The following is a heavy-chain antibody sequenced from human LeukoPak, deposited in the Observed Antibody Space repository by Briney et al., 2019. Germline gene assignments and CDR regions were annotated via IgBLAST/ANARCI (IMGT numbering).Heavy chain of an antibody. Sequence: GGSLRLSCAASGFSFSRYSLSWVRQAPGKGLEWISLISSSTTYIYYADSVKGRFTISRDNAKNSLYLQMNSLRAEDTAVYYCARERGSSWYVPDYWGQGTLVTVPS. D-gene: IGHD6-13*01. CDR1: GFSFSRYS. CDR3: ARERGSSWYVPDY. V-gene: IGHV3-21*01. CDR2: ISSSTTYI. J-gene: IGHJ4*02.